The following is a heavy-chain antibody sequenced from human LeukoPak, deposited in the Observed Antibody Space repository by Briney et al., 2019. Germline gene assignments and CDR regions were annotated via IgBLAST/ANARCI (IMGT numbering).Heavy chain of an antibody. D-gene: IGHD3-10*01. CDR1: GFTFTDYW. CDR2: IQQYGGEK. Sequence: GGSLRLSCSVSGFTFTDYWMNWVRQAPGKGLEWVASIQQYGGEKSYVDSVKGRFTISRDNSKNTLYLQMNSLRAEDTAVYYCAKEDGSGSYYSDYWGQGTLVTVSS. V-gene: IGHV3-7*03. CDR3: AKEDGSGSYYSDY. J-gene: IGHJ4*02.